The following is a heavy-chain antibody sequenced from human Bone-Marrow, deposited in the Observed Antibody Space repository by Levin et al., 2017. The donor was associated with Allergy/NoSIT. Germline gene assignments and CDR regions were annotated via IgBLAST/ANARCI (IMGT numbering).Heavy chain of an antibody. Sequence: GESLKISCAASGFTFSSYWMHWVRQAPGKGLVWVSSINSDGSHTNYADSVKGRFTISRDNAKKTLYLQMNSLRAEDAAVYYCAGGFSPQATTGSGYWGQGTLVTVSS. CDR1: GFTFSSYW. V-gene: IGHV3-74*01. J-gene: IGHJ4*02. CDR2: INSDGSHT. CDR3: AGGFSPQATTGSGY. D-gene: IGHD4-17*01.